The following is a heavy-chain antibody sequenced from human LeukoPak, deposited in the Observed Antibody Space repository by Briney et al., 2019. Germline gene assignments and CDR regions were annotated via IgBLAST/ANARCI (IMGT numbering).Heavy chain of an antibody. D-gene: IGHD6-13*01. J-gene: IGHJ6*02. CDR1: GFTFSSYA. V-gene: IGHV3-23*01. CDR3: AKATDWSSSWYFPLGYYYYGMDV. Sequence: GGSLRLSCAASGFTFSSYAMSWVRQAPGKGLEWVSAISGSGGSTYYADSVKGRFTISRDNSKNTLYLQMNSLRAEDMAVYYCAKATDWSSSWYFPLGYYYYGMDVWGQGTTVTVSS. CDR2: ISGSGGST.